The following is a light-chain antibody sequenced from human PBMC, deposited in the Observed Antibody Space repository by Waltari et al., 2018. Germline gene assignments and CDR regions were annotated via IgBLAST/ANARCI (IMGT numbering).Light chain of an antibody. Sequence: DIQMTQSPSTLSASVGDRVTITCRASQSINTWLAWYQQTPGKAPKLLIYRASNLESGVPLRFSGSGSGTEFTLTISSLQPDDFGTYYCQQFNSYSWTFGQGTKVE. CDR3: QQFNSYSWT. J-gene: IGKJ1*01. CDR2: RAS. V-gene: IGKV1-5*03. CDR1: QSINTW.